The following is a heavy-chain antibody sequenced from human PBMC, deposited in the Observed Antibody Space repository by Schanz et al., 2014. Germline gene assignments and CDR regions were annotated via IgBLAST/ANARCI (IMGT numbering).Heavy chain of an antibody. J-gene: IGHJ6*02. Sequence: QVQLVQSGAEVKKPGSSVKVSCKLSGGTFSSYTISWIRQAPGQGLEWMGRIIPVLAIADYAQKFQGRVTITRDTSASTAYMELTSLRSEDTAVYFCARDLTVDTGYVVHYYYYGMDVWGQGTTVTVSS. CDR3: ARDLTVDTGYVVHYYYYGMDV. CDR2: IIPVLAIA. CDR1: GGTFSSYT. V-gene: IGHV1-69*08. D-gene: IGHD5-12*01.